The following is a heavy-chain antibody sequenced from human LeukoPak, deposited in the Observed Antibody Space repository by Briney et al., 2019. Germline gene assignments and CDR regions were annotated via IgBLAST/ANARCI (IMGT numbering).Heavy chain of an antibody. V-gene: IGHV3-23*01. J-gene: IGHJ4*02. Sequence: PGGSLRLSCAASGFTFSSYAMSWVRQAPGKGLEWVSAISGSGGSTYYADSVKGRFTISRDNSKNTLSLQMDSLRAEDTAVYYCVKLRGIYLDFDYWGQGTLVTVSS. CDR3: VKLRGIYLDFDY. CDR1: GFTFSSYA. D-gene: IGHD1-26*01. CDR2: ISGSGGST.